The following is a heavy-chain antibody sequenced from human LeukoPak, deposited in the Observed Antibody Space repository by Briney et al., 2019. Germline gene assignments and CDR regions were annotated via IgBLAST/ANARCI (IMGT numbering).Heavy chain of an antibody. CDR3: ARGYKERSDQWLVSYYYYYYMDV. D-gene: IGHD6-19*01. Sequence: WASVKVSCKASGYTFTSYDINWVRQATGQGLEWMGWMNPNSGNTGYAQKFQGRVTITRNTSISTAYMELSSLRSEDTAVYYCARGYKERSDQWLVSYYYYYYMDVWGKGTTVTVSS. CDR1: GYTFTSYD. J-gene: IGHJ6*03. CDR2: MNPNSGNT. V-gene: IGHV1-8*01.